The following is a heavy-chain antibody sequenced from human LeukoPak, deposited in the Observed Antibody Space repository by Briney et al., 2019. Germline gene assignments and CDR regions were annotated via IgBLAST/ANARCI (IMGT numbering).Heavy chain of an antibody. CDR3: ARDRRTYSSGWYDY. D-gene: IGHD6-19*01. CDR2: IIPIFGTA. V-gene: IGHV1-69*13. Sequence: SVKVSCKASGGTFSSYAISWVRQAHGQGLEWMGGIIPIFGTANYAQKFQGRVTITADESTSTAYMELSSLRSEDTAVYYCARDRRTYSSGWYDYWGQGTLVTVSS. J-gene: IGHJ4*02. CDR1: GGTFSSYA.